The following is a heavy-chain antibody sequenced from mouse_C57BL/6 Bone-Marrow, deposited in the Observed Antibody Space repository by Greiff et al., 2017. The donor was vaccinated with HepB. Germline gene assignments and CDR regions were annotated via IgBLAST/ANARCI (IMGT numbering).Heavy chain of an antibody. Sequence: QVQLKQPGAELVKPGASVKLSCKASGYTFTSYWMHWVKQRPGRGLEWIGRIDPNSGGTKYNEKFKSKATLTVDKPSSTAYMQLSSLTSEDSAVYYCARKGFRSLVYFDYWGQGTTLTVSS. CDR1: GYTFTSYW. CDR2: IDPNSGGT. V-gene: IGHV1-72*01. CDR3: ARKGFRSLVYFDY. D-gene: IGHD6-1*01. J-gene: IGHJ2*01.